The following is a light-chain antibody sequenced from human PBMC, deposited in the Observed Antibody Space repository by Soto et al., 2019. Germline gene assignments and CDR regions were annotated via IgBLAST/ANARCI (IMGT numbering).Light chain of an antibody. J-gene: IGLJ1*01. CDR1: SRDVGGYQY. CDR3: SSYAGSNNLVV. CDR2: DVT. Sequence: QSALTQPPSASGSPGQSVTISCTGTSRDVGGYQYVSCYQQHPGKAPKLMIYDVTKRPSGVPDRFSGSKSGNTASLAVSGLQAEDLSDYYCSSYAGSNNLVVFGTATNVTVL. V-gene: IGLV2-8*01.